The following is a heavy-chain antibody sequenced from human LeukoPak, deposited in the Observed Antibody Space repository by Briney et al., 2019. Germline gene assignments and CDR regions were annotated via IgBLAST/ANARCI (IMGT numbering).Heavy chain of an antibody. Sequence: GGSLRLSCAASGFTFSSYAMSWVRQAPGKGLEWVSAISGSGGSTYYADSVKGRFTISRDNSKNTLYLQMNSLRAEDTAVYYCAKGSYYDFWSGYDGWGQGTLVTVSS. J-gene: IGHJ4*02. V-gene: IGHV3-23*01. D-gene: IGHD3-3*01. CDR1: GFTFSSYA. CDR2: ISGSGGST. CDR3: AKGSYYDFWSGYDG.